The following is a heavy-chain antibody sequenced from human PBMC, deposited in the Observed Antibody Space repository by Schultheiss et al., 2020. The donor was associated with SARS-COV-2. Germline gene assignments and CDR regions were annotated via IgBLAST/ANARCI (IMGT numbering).Heavy chain of an antibody. CDR3: ARESLGSPDENWFDP. J-gene: IGHJ5*02. V-gene: IGHV3-30*04. CDR2: ISSHGTDK. CDR1: GFTFTSYA. D-gene: IGHD3-16*02. Sequence: GESLKISCAASGFTFTSYALHWVRQAPGTGLEWVAVISSHGTDKYYADSVKGRFTISRDNSKNTVYLQMTSLGAEDTAVYYCARESLGSPDENWFDPWGQGTLVTVSS.